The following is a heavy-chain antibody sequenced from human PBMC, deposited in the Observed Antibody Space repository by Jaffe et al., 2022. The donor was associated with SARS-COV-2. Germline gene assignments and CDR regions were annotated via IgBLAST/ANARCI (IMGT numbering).Heavy chain of an antibody. D-gene: IGHD1-26*01. CDR1: GGSISSSSYY. CDR2: IYYSGST. Sequence: QLQLQESGPGLVKPSETLSLTCTVSGGSISSSSYYWGWIRQPPGKGLEWIGSIYYSGSTYYNPSLKSRVTISVDTSKNQFSLKLSSVTAADTAVYYCARHAPTDGIGNDYFDYWGQGTLVTVSS. V-gene: IGHV4-39*01. J-gene: IGHJ4*02. CDR3: ARHAPTDGIGNDYFDY.